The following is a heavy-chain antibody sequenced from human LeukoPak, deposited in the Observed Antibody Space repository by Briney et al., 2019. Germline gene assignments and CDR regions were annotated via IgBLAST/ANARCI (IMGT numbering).Heavy chain of an antibody. J-gene: IGHJ4*02. Sequence: PSETLFLTCAVYGGSFSGYYWSWIRQPPGKGLEWIGEINHSGSTNYNPSLESRVTISVDTSKNQFSLKLSSVTAADTAVYYCARVQTTGYCSSTSCYGQVPGDYWGQGTLVTVSS. CDR3: ARVQTTGYCSSTSCYGQVPGDY. CDR1: GGSFSGYY. V-gene: IGHV4-34*01. D-gene: IGHD2-2*01. CDR2: INHSGST.